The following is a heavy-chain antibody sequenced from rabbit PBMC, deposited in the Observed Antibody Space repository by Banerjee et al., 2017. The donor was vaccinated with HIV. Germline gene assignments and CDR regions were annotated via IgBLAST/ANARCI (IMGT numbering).Heavy chain of an antibody. CDR1: GIDFSSYY. D-gene: IGHD4-1*01. J-gene: IGHJ4*01. Sequence: QEQLEESGGGLVQPGGSLTLSCTASGIDFSSYYMSWVRQAPGKGLEWIGTIYAGKGRTYYASWAKGRVTISKTSSTTVTLQMTSLTAADTATYFCARDLAGVIGWNFNLWGQGTLVTVS. CDR2: IYAGKGRT. CDR3: ARDLAGVIGWNFNL. V-gene: IGHV1S45*01.